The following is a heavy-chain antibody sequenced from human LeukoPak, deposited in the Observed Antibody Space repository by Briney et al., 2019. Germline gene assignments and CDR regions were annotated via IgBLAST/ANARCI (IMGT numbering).Heavy chain of an antibody. CDR3: AREERLLYYYDAFDI. V-gene: IGHV4-39*07. Sequence: SETLSLTCTVSGGSTSSSSYNWGWIRQPPGKGLEWIASIYYSGSTYYNPSLKSRVTISVDTSKNQFSLKLSSVTAADTAVYYCAREERLLYYYDAFDIWGQGTMVTVSS. CDR2: IYYSGST. J-gene: IGHJ3*02. CDR1: GGSTSSSSYN. D-gene: IGHD3-10*01.